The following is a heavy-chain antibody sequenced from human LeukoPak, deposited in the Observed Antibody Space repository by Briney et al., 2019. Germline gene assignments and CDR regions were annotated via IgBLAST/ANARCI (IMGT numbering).Heavy chain of an antibody. V-gene: IGHV1-46*01. CDR1: GYTFTSYY. CDR2: INPSGGST. CDR3: ARDRDYCSRTSCYTVYYGMDV. Sequence: ASVKVSCKASGYTFTSYYIHWVRQAPGHGLEWMGIINPSGGSTSYAQKFQGRVTMTRDTSTSTVYMALSSLRSEDTAVYYCARDRDYCSRTSCYTVYYGMDVWGQGTTVTVSS. J-gene: IGHJ6*02. D-gene: IGHD2-2*02.